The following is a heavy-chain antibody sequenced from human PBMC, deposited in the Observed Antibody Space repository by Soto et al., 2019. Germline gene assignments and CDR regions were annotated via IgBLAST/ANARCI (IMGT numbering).Heavy chain of an antibody. CDR3: ARYKDCTNGVCYYFDN. V-gene: IGHV3-74*01. Sequence: EVQLVESGGGLVQPGGSLRLSCAASGFTFSRYWMHWVRRAPGKGLVWVSRINSDGSSTSYADSVKGRFTISRDNAKNTLYLQMTSLRAEDTAVYYCARYKDCTNGVCYYFDNGGQGTLVTVSS. CDR1: GFTFSRYW. J-gene: IGHJ4*02. CDR2: INSDGSST. D-gene: IGHD2-8*01.